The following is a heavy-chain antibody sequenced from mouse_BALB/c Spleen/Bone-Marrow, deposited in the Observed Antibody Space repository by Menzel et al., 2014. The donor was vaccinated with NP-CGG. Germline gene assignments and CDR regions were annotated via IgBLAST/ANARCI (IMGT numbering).Heavy chain of an antibody. V-gene: IGHV1S81*02. D-gene: IGHD1-1*01. CDR3: TRGSYGSSQYYFDY. Sequence: QVQLQQSGAELVKPGASVKLSCKASGYTFTSFYMYWVKQRPGQGLEWIGGINPSNGGTNFNEEFKSKATLTLDKSSSTAYMQLSSLTSEDSAVYYCTRGSYGSSQYYFDYWGQGTTLTVSS. J-gene: IGHJ2*01. CDR2: INPSNGGT. CDR1: GYTFTSFY.